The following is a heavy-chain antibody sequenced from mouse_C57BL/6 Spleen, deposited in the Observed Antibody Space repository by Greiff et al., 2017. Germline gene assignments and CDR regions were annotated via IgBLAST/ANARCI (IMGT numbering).Heavy chain of an antibody. D-gene: IGHD1-1*01. V-gene: IGHV1-80*01. CDR1: GYAFSSYW. CDR3: ARWDYYGSREYFDY. J-gene: IGHJ2*01. Sequence: VQLVESGAELVKPGASVKISCKASGYAFSSYWMNWVKQRPGKGLEWIGQIYPGDGDTNYNGKFKGKATLTADKSSSTAYMQLSSLTSEDAAVDFCARWDYYGSREYFDYWGQGTTLTVSS. CDR2: IYPGDGDT.